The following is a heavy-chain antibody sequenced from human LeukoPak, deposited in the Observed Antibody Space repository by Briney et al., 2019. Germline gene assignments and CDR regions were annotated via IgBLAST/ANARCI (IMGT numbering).Heavy chain of an antibody. CDR3: ARVRGTDYYGSSGYYYFDY. D-gene: IGHD3-22*01. CDR1: AYTFTIYG. CDR2: ASAYNGNT. J-gene: IGHJ4*02. V-gene: IGHV1-18*01. Sequence: ASVTLSFTSSAYTFTIYGISWVRQGQGQGLEWMCWASAYNGNTNYAQKLQGRVTMTTDTSTSTAYMELRSLRSDDTAVYYCARVRGTDYYGSSGYYYFDYWGQGTLVTVSS.